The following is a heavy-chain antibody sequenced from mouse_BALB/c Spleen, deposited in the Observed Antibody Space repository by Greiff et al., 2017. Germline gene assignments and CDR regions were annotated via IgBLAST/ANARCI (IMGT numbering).Heavy chain of an antibody. CDR1: GFTFSSFG. CDR3: AREGHGSSYNYYAMDY. Sequence: EVQLVESGGGLVQPGGSRKLSCAASGFTFSSFGMHWVRQAPEKGLEWVAYISSGSSTIYYADTVKGRFTISRDNPKNTLFLQMTSLRSEDTAMYYCAREGHGSSYNYYAMDYWGQGTSVTVSS. CDR2: ISSGSSTI. J-gene: IGHJ4*01. D-gene: IGHD1-1*01. V-gene: IGHV5-17*02.